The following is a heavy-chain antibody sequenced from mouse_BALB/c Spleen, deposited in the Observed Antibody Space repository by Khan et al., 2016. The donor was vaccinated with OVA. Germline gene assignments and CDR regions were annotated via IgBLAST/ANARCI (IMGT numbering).Heavy chain of an antibody. V-gene: IGHV1-54*01. D-gene: IGHD2-1*01. Sequence: VELVESGAELVRPGTSVKVSCKASGYAFTDYLIEWVKQRPGQGLEWIGVINPGSGNTNYNEKFKGKATLTADKSSSTAYMQRSSLTSDDSAVYFCARGGYGTLAYWGQGTPVTVS. CDR1: GYAFTDYL. J-gene: IGHJ3*01. CDR2: INPGSGNT. CDR3: ARGGYGTLAY.